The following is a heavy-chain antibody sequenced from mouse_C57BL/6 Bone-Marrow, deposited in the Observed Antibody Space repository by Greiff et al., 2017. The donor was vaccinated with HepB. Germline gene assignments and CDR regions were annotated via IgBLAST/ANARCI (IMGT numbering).Heavy chain of an antibody. CDR1: GFTFSSYA. CDR3: ARDRRYCYGSSYEGYAMDY. J-gene: IGHJ4*01. V-gene: IGHV5-4*01. Sequence: DVKLVESGGGLVKPGGSLKLSCAASGFTFSSYAMSWVRQTPEKRLEWVATISDGGSYTYYPDNVKGRFTIARDNAKNNLYLQMSHLKSEDTAMYYCARDRRYCYGSSYEGYAMDYWGQGTSVTVSS. CDR2: ISDGGSYT. D-gene: IGHD1-1*01.